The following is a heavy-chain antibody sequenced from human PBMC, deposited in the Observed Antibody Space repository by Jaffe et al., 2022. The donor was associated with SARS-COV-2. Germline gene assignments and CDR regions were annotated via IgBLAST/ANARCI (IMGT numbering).Heavy chain of an antibody. CDR1: GGSISSGSYY. V-gene: IGHV4-61*02. CDR2: IYTSGST. J-gene: IGHJ5*02. CDR3: ARDLGGWRFDP. Sequence: QVQLQESGPGLVKPSQTLSLTCTVSGGSISSGSYYWSWIRQPAGKGLEWIGRIYTSGSTNYNPSLKSRVTISVDTSKNQFSLKLSSVTAADTAVYYCARDLGGWRFDPWGQGTLVTVSS. D-gene: IGHD3-16*01.